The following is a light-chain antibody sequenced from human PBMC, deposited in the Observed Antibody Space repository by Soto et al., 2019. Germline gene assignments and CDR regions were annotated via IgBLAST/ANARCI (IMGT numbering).Light chain of an antibody. J-gene: IGKJ5*01. CDR1: QSISSY. CDR3: QQSYSTPIT. CDR2: AAS. Sequence: DLQMTQSPSSLSASVGDRVTITCRASQSISSYLNWYQQKPGKAPKVLIYAASNLQTGVPSRFSGSGSGTDFTLTINSLQPEDCATYSCQQSYSTPITFGQGTRLEIK. V-gene: IGKV1-39*01.